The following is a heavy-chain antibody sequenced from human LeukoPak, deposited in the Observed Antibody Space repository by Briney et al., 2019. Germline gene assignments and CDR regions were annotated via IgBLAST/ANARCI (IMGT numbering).Heavy chain of an antibody. Sequence: GGSLRLSCAASGFTFSSYSMNWVRQAPGKGLEWVSSISSSSSYIYYADSVKGRFTISRDDAKNSLYLQMNSLRAEDTAVYYCARDFGDIVVVPAAIDYWGQGTLVTVSS. CDR2: ISSSSSYI. D-gene: IGHD2-2*01. V-gene: IGHV3-21*01. CDR1: GFTFSSYS. CDR3: ARDFGDIVVVPAAIDY. J-gene: IGHJ4*02.